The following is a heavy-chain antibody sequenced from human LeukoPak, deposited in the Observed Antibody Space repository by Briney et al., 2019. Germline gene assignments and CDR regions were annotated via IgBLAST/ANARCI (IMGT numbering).Heavy chain of an antibody. CDR3: ARLLTGSSSWHIDY. CDR2: SHYSGST. J-gene: IGHJ4*02. CDR1: TGSGSTFY. D-gene: IGHD6-13*01. Sequence: PSVTVSLKASGYTGSGSTFYWAWLPPTPGLGREGSIYSHYSGSTNNIPSLKSRVTISVDTSKNQFSLKRSSVTAADTAVYYCARLLTGSSSWHIDYWGQGSLVTDSS. V-gene: IGHV4-59*08.